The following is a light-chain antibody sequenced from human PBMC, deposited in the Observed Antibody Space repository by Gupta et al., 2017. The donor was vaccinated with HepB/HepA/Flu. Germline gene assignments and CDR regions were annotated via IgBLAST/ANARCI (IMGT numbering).Light chain of an antibody. Sequence: QSALTQPASVSGSPGPSTTISCTGTSSDVGGYNYVSWYQQHPGKAPKLMIYDVSNRPSGVSNRFSGSKSGNTASLTISGLQAEDEADYYCSSYTSSSTLYVFGTGTKVTVL. J-gene: IGLJ1*01. CDR1: SSDVGGYNY. CDR2: DVS. V-gene: IGLV2-14*03. CDR3: SSYTSSSTLYV.